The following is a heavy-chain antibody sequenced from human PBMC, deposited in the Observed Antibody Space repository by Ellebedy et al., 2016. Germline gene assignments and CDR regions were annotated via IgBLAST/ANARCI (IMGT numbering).Heavy chain of an antibody. J-gene: IGHJ4*02. Sequence: GGSLRLSCAASGFTFSSYAMSWVRQAPGKGLEWVSGISYGGDSTYYADSVKGRFTISRDNSKNTLYLQMNSLRAEDTAVYYCARDLTYSSSWHYFDYWGQGTLVTVSS. V-gene: IGHV3-23*01. CDR1: GFTFSSYA. D-gene: IGHD6-13*01. CDR2: ISYGGDST. CDR3: ARDLTYSSSWHYFDY.